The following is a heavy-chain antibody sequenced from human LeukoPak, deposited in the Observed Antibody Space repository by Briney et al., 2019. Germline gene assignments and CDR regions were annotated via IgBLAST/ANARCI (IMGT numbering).Heavy chain of an antibody. CDR3: ARANAPEINYYDSSGYYYYWYFDL. CDR2: INSDGSST. Sequence: GGSLRLSCAASGFTFSSYWMHWVRQSPGKGLVWVSRINSDGSSTSYADSVKGRFTISRDNAKNTLYLQMNNLRAEDTAVYYCARANAPEINYYDSSGYYYYWYFDLWGRGTLVTVSS. J-gene: IGHJ2*01. D-gene: IGHD3-22*01. V-gene: IGHV3-74*01. CDR1: GFTFSSYW.